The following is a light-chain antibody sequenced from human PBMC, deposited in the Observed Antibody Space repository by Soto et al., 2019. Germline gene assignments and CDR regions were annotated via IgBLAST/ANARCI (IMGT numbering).Light chain of an antibody. CDR1: SSDVGGYNY. Sequence: QSALTQPASVSGSPGQSITISCTGTSSDVGGYNYVSWYQHHPDKAPKLVIYDVTNRPSGVSNRFSGSKAGNTASLTISGLQAEDEADYYCNSYTGSATPYVFRTGTKVTVL. J-gene: IGLJ1*01. CDR2: DVT. V-gene: IGLV2-14*03. CDR3: NSYTGSATPYV.